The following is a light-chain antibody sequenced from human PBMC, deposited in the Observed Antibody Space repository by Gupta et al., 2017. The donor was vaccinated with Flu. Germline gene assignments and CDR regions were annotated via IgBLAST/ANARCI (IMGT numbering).Light chain of an antibody. CDR2: RAS. Sequence: EIVLTQSPATLSLSPGERATLSCRASRSVSTFLAWYQQKPAQAPRLLIYRASNRATGIPARFSGSGSGTDFTLTISSLEAEDFAVYYCQQRDDWPDTFGQGTKLEIK. CDR1: RSVSTF. J-gene: IGKJ2*01. V-gene: IGKV3-11*01. CDR3: QQRDDWPDT.